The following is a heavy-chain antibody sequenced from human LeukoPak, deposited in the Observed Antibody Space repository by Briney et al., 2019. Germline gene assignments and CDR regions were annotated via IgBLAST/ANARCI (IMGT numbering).Heavy chain of an antibody. CDR2: INHSGST. D-gene: IGHD4-17*01. Sequence: KPSETPSLTCAVYGGSFSGYYWSWIRQPPGKGLEWIGEINHSGSTNYNPSLKSRVTISVDTSKNQFSLKLSSVTAADTAVYYCARGIRYGDYGDWFDPWGQGTLVTVSS. V-gene: IGHV4-34*01. CDR3: ARGIRYGDYGDWFDP. CDR1: GGSFSGYY. J-gene: IGHJ5*02.